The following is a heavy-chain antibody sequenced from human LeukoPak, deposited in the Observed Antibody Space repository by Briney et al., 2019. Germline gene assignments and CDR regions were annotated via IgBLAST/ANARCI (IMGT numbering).Heavy chain of an antibody. V-gene: IGHV3-7*03. D-gene: IGHD3-10*01. J-gene: IGHJ3*02. CDR1: GFTFSSYW. CDR2: IKQDGSEK. CDR3: ARQIGSGSHRSSAFDI. Sequence: PGGSLRLSCAASGFTFSSYWMSWVRQAPGKGLEWVASIKQDGSEKYYVDSVKGRFTISRDNAKNSLYLQMNSLRAEDTALYHCARQIGSGSHRSSAFDIWGQGTMVTVSS.